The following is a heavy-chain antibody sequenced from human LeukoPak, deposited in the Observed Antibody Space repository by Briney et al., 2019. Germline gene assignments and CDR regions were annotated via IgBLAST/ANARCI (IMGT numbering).Heavy chain of an antibody. D-gene: IGHD1-26*01. CDR1: GGSISSYY. V-gene: IGHV4-4*07. Sequence: SETLSLTCTVSGGSISSYYWSWIRQPAGKGLEWIGRIYTSGSTNYNPSLKSRVTMSVDTSKNQFSLKLSSVTAADTAVYYCARCYSGSYYYYYYMDVWGKGTTVTVSS. CDR3: ARCYSGSYYYYYYMDV. CDR2: IYTSGST. J-gene: IGHJ6*03.